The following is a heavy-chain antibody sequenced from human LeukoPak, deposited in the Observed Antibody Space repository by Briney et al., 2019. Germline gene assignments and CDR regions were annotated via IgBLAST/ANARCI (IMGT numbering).Heavy chain of an antibody. Sequence: ASVKVSCKASGYTFTGYYMHWVRQAPGQGLEWMGRINPNSGGTNYAQKFQGRVTMTRDTSISTAYMELSRLRSDDTAVYCCARDLLAVAGTESNYWAQGPLVPVSS. D-gene: IGHD6-19*01. V-gene: IGHV1-2*06. J-gene: IGHJ4*02. CDR2: INPNSGGT. CDR3: ARDLLAVAGTESNY. CDR1: GYTFTGYY.